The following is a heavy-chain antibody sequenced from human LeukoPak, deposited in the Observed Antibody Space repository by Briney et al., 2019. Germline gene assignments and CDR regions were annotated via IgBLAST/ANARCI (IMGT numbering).Heavy chain of an antibody. D-gene: IGHD3-22*01. Sequence: PSETLSLTCTVSGGSISSYYWSWIRQPPGKGLEWVSAISGSGGSTYYADSVKGRFTISRDNSKNTLYLQMNSLRAEDTAVYYCAKDRFPSGYYDSSSWAGNFDYWGQGTLVTVSS. V-gene: IGHV3-23*01. CDR2: ISGSGGST. J-gene: IGHJ4*02. CDR3: AKDRFPSGYYDSSSWAGNFDY. CDR1: GGSISSYY.